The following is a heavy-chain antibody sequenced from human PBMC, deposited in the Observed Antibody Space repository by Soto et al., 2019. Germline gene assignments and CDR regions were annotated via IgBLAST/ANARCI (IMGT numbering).Heavy chain of an antibody. J-gene: IGHJ4*01. CDR1: GVCFSRGW. CDR2: IKSQTHGGTA. V-gene: IGHV3-15*07. CDR3: TTDSYFTTKLVRFAF. D-gene: IGHD2-8*01. Sequence: GSRSVACAVGGVCFSRGWMYWGRQGPGKGLEWVGRIKSQTHGGTADFDALVKGRFAISRDDSRDMVYLQMNSLKTEDTAVYYCTTDSYFTTKLVRFAFWGLGTLVTVS.